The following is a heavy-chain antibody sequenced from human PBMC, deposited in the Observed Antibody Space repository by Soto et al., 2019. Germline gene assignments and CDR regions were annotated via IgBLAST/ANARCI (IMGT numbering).Heavy chain of an antibody. D-gene: IGHD4-17*01. Sequence: PGGSLRLSCTASGFTFGDYAVSWFRQAPGKGLEWVGFIRSKPYGGTTEYAASVKGRFTISRDDSKSIAYLQMNSLKTEDTAVYYRSRWPDYALFNYWGQGTLVTVSS. CDR1: GFTFGDYA. J-gene: IGHJ4*02. CDR3: SRWPDYALFNY. V-gene: IGHV3-49*03. CDR2: IRSKPYGGTT.